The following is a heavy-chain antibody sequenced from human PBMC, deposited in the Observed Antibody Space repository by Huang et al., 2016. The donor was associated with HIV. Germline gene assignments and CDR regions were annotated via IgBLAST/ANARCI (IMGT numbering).Heavy chain of an antibody. J-gene: IGHJ4*02. CDR1: GFSLSTSPMC. Sequence: QVTLRESGPALVNPTQTLTLTYTFSGFSLSTSPMCVSWIRQPPGKALEWLGRIDWDDKTYYNLSRRTRVDSSKDASKSQVVLTVTNMDPVDTATYYCARMEWHNHFWDYWGQGSPVTVSS. V-gene: IGHV2-70*15. CDR3: ARMEWHNHFWDY. CDR2: IDWDDKT. D-gene: IGHD3-3*01.